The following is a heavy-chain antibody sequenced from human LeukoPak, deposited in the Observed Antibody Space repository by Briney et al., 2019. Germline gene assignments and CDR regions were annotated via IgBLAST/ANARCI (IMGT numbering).Heavy chain of an antibody. CDR3: ARDKYTTSSGASSEFDY. D-gene: IGHD6-6*01. J-gene: IGHJ4*02. V-gene: IGHV4-38-2*01. CDR1: GYSIGSGYY. CDR2: IYHSGST. Sequence: SETLSLTCAVSGYSIGSGYYWAWIRQPPGKGLEWIGSIYHSGSTYYNPSLKSRVTISVDRSRNQFSLKMTSVTAADTAVFYCARDKYTTSSGASSEFDYWGQGTLVIVSS.